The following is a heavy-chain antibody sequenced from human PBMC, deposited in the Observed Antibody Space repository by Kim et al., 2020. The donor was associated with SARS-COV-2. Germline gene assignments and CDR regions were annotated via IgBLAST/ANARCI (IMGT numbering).Heavy chain of an antibody. D-gene: IGHD3-22*01. CDR1: GGSISSSSYY. V-gene: IGHV4-39*01. CDR3: ARLNYYDSSGYYEFDY. CDR2: LYYSGST. Sequence: SETLSLTCTVSGGSISSSSYYWGWIRQPPGKGLEWIGSLYYSGSTYYNPSLKSRVTISVDTSKNQFSLKLSSVTAADTAVYYCARLNYYDSSGYYEFDYWGQGTLVTVSS. J-gene: IGHJ4*02.